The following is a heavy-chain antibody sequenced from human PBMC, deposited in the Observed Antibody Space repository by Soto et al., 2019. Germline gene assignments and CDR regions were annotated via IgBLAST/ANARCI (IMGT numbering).Heavy chain of an antibody. CDR1: GFTFNKYW. V-gene: IGHV3-74*01. D-gene: IGHD7-27*01. Sequence: EVQLVESGGTLVQPGGSLRLSCAASGFTFNKYWIHWVRQAPGMGLVWVSRINSDGSDTNYAASVKGRFTISRDNAKSTVYLQMNTLRDEDTAVYYCARDRWGPLPDFWGQGTLVTVSA. CDR3: ARDRWGPLPDF. J-gene: IGHJ4*02. CDR2: INSDGSDT.